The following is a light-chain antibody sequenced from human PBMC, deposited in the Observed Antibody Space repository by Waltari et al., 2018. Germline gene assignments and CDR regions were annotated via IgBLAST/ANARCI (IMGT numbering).Light chain of an antibody. V-gene: IGKV4-1*01. Sequence: DIVMTQSPDALAVSLGERAAINCKSSQNVVFNSNNKNYIAWYQKKAGQPPKLLSYGSSTRDAGVPDRFSGSGSETDFTLTISSLQPEDVAVYYCQQYHSVPFTFGGGTKVEIQ. CDR3: QQYHSVPFT. CDR1: QNVVFNSNNKNY. J-gene: IGKJ4*01. CDR2: GSS.